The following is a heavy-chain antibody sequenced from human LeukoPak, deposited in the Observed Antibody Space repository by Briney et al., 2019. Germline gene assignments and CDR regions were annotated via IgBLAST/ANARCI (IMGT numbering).Heavy chain of an antibody. D-gene: IGHD2-21*02. CDR1: GFTFSRYW. CDR3: ARGTTALMDV. CDR2: IKEDGSDK. V-gene: IGHV3-7*01. Sequence: GGSLRLSCAASGFTFSRYWMTWVRQAPGKGLEWVAHIKEDGSDKYYVDSVKGRFTISRDNAKNSLYLQMNSLRAEDTAVYYCARGTTALMDVWGKGTTVTVSS. J-gene: IGHJ6*03.